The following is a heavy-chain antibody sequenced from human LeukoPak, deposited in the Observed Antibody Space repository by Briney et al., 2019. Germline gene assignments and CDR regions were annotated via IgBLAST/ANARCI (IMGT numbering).Heavy chain of an antibody. CDR3: AKTTTGYSSGRYPGWPADS. D-gene: IGHD6-19*01. Sequence: PGGSLRLSCAASGFTFNTYAMYWVRQAPGKGLEWVSGIFGSGGSAHYADSVKGRFTISRDNSKNTVYLQMNSLRAEDTAVYYCAKTTTGYSSGRYPGWPADSWGQGALVTVPS. J-gene: IGHJ4*02. CDR1: GFTFNTYA. CDR2: IFGSGGSA. V-gene: IGHV3-23*01.